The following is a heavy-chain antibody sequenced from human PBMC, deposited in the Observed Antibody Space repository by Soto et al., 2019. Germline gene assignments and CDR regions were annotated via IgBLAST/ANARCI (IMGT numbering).Heavy chain of an antibody. Sequence: GCALRLSCAISGFSVSSNYLSWVRQAPGKGLEWVSVHYSGGSTYYADSVQGRFTISRDKSNNTLYLQMRRVRAEDTAVYFCARHRHPRGTVGATSPLDPWGQGTQVTASS. CDR1: GFSVSSNY. V-gene: IGHV3-53*01. CDR2: HYSGGST. J-gene: IGHJ5*02. CDR3: ARHRHPRGTVGATSPLDP. D-gene: IGHD1-26*01.